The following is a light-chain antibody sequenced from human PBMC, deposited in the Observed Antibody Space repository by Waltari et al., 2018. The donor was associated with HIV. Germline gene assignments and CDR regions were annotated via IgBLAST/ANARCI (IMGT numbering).Light chain of an antibody. J-gene: IGLJ2*01. CDR1: ALTNKH. V-gene: IGLV3-25*03. CDR3: QSADTSGKYVV. CDR2: KDT. Sequence: SYELTQSSSVSVSPGQTATITCSGDALTNKHAYWYHQRPGKAPLLVIFKDTERPSGVPERFSGSSSGTTVTLKISGVEAEDEGDYYCQSADTSGKYVVFGGGTKVTVL.